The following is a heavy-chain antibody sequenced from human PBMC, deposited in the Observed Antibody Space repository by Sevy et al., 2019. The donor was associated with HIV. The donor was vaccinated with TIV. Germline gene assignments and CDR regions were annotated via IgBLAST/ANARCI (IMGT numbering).Heavy chain of an antibody. CDR2: ISSSSSTI. CDR3: ARVGIGVGGAFDI. J-gene: IGHJ3*02. V-gene: IGHV3-48*01. D-gene: IGHD3-3*01. Sequence: GGSLRLSCAASGFTFSSYSMNWVRQAPGKGLEWVSSISSSSSTIYYADSVKGRFTISRDNAKNSLYLQMNSLRAEDTAVYYCARVGIGVGGAFDIWGQGTMVTVSS. CDR1: GFTFSSYS.